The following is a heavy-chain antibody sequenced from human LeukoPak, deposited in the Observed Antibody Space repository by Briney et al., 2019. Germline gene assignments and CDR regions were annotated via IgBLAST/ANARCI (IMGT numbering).Heavy chain of an antibody. Sequence: SETLSLTCTVSGGSISSGSYYWSWIRQPAGKGLEWIGRIYTSGSTNYNPSLKSRVTISVDTSKNQFSLKLSSVTAADTAVYYCARESPGGSSGTYWGQGTLVTVSS. J-gene: IGHJ4*02. CDR2: IYTSGST. CDR1: GGSISSGSYY. D-gene: IGHD6-19*01. CDR3: ARESPGGSSGTY. V-gene: IGHV4-61*02.